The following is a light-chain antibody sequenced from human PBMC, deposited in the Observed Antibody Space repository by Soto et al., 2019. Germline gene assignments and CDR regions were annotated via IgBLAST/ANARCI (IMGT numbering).Light chain of an antibody. CDR3: SSFRTSNSLGV. CDR2: DVS. Sequence: QSALTQPASVSGSPGQSITISCTGTSSDVGAYNFVSWYQQHPGKAPKLMVYDVSHRPSGVSHRFSGSKSGNTASLTISGLQAEDEADYSCSSFRTSNSLGVFSGGTKVTVL. V-gene: IGLV2-14*03. CDR1: SSDVGAYNF. J-gene: IGLJ3*02.